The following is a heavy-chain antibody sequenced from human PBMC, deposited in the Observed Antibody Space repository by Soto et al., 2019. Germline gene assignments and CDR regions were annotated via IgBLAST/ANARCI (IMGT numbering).Heavy chain of an antibody. V-gene: IGHV3-30-3*01. Sequence: PGGSLRLSCAASGFTFDDYAMHWVRQAPGKGLEWVAVISYDGSNKYYADSVKGRFTISRDNSKNTLYLQMNSLRAEDTAVYYCARDGEMATTYYYYGMDVWGQGTTVTVSS. J-gene: IGHJ6*02. D-gene: IGHD5-12*01. CDR3: ARDGEMATTYYYYGMDV. CDR1: GFTFDDYA. CDR2: ISYDGSNK.